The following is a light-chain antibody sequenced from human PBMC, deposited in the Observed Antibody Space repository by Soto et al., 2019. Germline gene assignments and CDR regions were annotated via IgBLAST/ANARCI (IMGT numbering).Light chain of an antibody. J-gene: IGLJ2*01. V-gene: IGLV1-47*01. CDR1: SSNIGSNY. CDR3: ATWDDSLSGVV. Sequence: QAVVTQPPSASGTPGQRVTISCSGSSSNIGSNYVYWYQQLPGTAPKLLIYMNNQRPSGVPDRISGSKSGTSASLAISGLRSEDEADYYCATWDDSLSGVVFGGGTKLTVL. CDR2: MNN.